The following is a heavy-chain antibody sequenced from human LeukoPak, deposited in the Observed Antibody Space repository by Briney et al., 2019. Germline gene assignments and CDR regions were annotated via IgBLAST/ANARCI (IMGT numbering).Heavy chain of an antibody. V-gene: IGHV4-38-2*02. CDR1: GYSISSGYY. J-gene: IGHJ4*02. D-gene: IGHD3-22*01. Sequence: SETLSLTCTVSGYSISSGYYWGWTRQPPGKGLEWIGSIYYSGSTYYNPSLKSRVTISVDTSKNQFSLKLSSVTAADTAVYYCARFSEYSHSSVHYLDYWGQGTLVSVSS. CDR3: ARFSEYSHSSVHYLDY. CDR2: IYYSGST.